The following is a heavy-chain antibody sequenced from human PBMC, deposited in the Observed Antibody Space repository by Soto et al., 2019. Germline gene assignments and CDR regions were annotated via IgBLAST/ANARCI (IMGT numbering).Heavy chain of an antibody. D-gene: IGHD5-18*01. Sequence: GGSLRLSCAASGFTFSSYAMHWVRQAPGKGLEWVAVISYDGSNKYYADSVKGRFTISRDNSKNTLYLQMNSLRAEDTAVYYCARDLRWDTAMVVSFYYYYYGMDVWGQGTTVTVSS. CDR2: ISYDGSNK. CDR1: GFTFSSYA. CDR3: ARDLRWDTAMVVSFYYYYYGMDV. V-gene: IGHV3-30-3*01. J-gene: IGHJ6*02.